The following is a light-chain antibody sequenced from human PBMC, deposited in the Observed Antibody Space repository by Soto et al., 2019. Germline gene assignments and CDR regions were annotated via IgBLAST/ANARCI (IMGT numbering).Light chain of an antibody. Sequence: QSALTQPASVSGSAGQSITISCSGTMRDVGAYNLVSWYQQHPGTAPKLIIYEVRNRPSGISSRFSGSRSGNTASLTISGRQHADEGDEYCSAYTARSTVVFGGGTKVTVL. CDR3: SAYTARSTVV. CDR1: MRDVGAYNL. V-gene: IGLV2-14*01. J-gene: IGLJ3*02. CDR2: EVR.